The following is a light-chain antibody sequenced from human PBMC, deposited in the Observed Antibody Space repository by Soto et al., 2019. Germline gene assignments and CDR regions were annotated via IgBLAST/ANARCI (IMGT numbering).Light chain of an antibody. J-gene: IGKJ5*01. Sequence: DLQMTQSPSSLSASVGDRVTITCQASQDINDYLNWYQQKPGKAPELLIYDASNVEAGVPSRFRGSDAGTEFTFTISSLQPEDVGKYYYQQYDHHLTGGQGTRLEIK. CDR2: DAS. CDR3: QQYDHHLT. CDR1: QDINDY. V-gene: IGKV1-33*01.